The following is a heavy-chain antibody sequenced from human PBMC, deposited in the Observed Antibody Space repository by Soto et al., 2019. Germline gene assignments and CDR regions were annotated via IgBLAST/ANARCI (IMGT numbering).Heavy chain of an antibody. CDR1: GFMFND. D-gene: IGHD3-16*01. CDR3: AKDRSGWGSFDM. CDR2: ITGGGHT. J-gene: IGHJ3*02. V-gene: IGHV3-23*01. Sequence: EVPVLESGGGLVQPGGSLRLSCSASGFMFNDINWVRQAPGKGLEWISRITGGGHTDYVNSVKGRFTISRDNSKNTVDLQMNSLRVDDTAVYQCAKDRSGWGSFDMWGQGTVVTVSS.